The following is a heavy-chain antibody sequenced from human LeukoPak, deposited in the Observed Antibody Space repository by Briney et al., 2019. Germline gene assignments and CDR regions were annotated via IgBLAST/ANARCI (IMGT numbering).Heavy chain of an antibody. CDR1: GGSISSYY. CDR3: ARVSVEAAGTHFDY. J-gene: IGHJ4*02. V-gene: IGHV4-4*07. CDR2: IYTSGST. D-gene: IGHD6-13*01. Sequence: SETLSLTCTVSGGSISSYYWSWIRQPAGKGLEWIGRIYTSGSTNYNPSLTSRVTISVDTSKNQFSLTLSSVTAADTAVYYCARVSVEAAGTHFDYWGQGTLVTVSS.